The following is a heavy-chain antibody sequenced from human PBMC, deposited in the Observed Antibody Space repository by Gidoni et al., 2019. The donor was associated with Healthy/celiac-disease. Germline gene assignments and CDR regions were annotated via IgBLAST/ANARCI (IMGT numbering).Heavy chain of an antibody. CDR2: IIPIVGTA. J-gene: IGHJ5*02. D-gene: IGHD3-22*01. V-gene: IGHV1-69*01. Sequence: QVQLVQSGAEVKKPGSSVKVSCKASGGTFSSYAISWVRQAPGQGLEWMGGIIPIVGTANYAQKFQGRVTITADESTSTAYMELSSLRSEDTAVYYCARGGYYDSSGYYSNWFDPWGQGTLVTVSS. CDR3: ARGGYYDSSGYYSNWFDP. CDR1: GGTFSSYA.